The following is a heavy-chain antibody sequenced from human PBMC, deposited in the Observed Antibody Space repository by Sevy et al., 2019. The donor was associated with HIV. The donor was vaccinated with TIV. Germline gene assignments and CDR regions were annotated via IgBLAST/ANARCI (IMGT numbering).Heavy chain of an antibody. CDR3: ARDVARITMVQGVMAYYHGMDV. D-gene: IGHD3-10*01. CDR1: GFTFSTYS. Sequence: GGSLRLSCAASGFTFSTYSMNWVRQAPGKGLEWVSSISSSSNYIYYADSLKGRFTISRDNAKNSLYLQMNSLRADDTAVYYCARDVARITMVQGVMAYYHGMDVWGQGTTVTVSS. CDR2: ISSSSNYI. V-gene: IGHV3-21*01. J-gene: IGHJ6*02.